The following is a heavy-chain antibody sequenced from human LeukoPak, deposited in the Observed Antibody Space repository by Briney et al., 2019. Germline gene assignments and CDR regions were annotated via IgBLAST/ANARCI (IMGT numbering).Heavy chain of an antibody. CDR3: ARSSDNLP. V-gene: IGHV1-2*02. J-gene: IGHJ4*02. D-gene: IGHD3-9*01. CDR1: GYTLTGYY. CDR2: INPNSGGT. Sequence: ASVKVSCKASGYTLTGYYMHWVRQAPGQGLEWMGWINPNSGGTNYAQKFQGRVTMTRDTSISTAYMELSSLRFDDTAVYYCARSSDNLPWGQGTLVTVSS.